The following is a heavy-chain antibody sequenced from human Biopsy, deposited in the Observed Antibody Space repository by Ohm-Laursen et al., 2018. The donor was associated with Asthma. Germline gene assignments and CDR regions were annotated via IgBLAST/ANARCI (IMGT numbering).Heavy chain of an antibody. CDR1: GGYLTGHY. J-gene: IGHJ5*02. V-gene: IGHV4-34*01. CDR3: ARAAITGIRGWFDP. D-gene: IGHD1-20*01. CDR2: IDQSGYT. Sequence: PSDTLSLTCTVYGGYLTGHYWNWIRQPPGKGLEWIGEIDQSGYTNYNPSLKRRVTISADTSKNQFHLNLSSVTAADTAVYFCARAAITGIRGWFDPWGQGTQVTVSS.